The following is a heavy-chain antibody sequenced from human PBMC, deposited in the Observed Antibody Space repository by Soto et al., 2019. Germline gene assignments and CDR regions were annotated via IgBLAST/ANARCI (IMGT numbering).Heavy chain of an antibody. CDR2: ISPYNGRT. J-gene: IGHJ6*02. V-gene: IGHV1-18*01. CDR3: GRCTNDTYEIDL. CDR1: CYRFTIDG. Sequence: ASMKXSFNASCYRFTIDGIVFFGHAPGRGPEWMGWISPYNGRTNYAQNVKGIVVITTDIYTNTVYLELRSLRSDDTDMYSCGRCTNDTYEIDLWGQGTTVTVSS. D-gene: IGHD2-8*01.